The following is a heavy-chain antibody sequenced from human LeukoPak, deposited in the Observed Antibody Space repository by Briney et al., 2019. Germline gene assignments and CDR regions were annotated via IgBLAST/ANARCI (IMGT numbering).Heavy chain of an antibody. V-gene: IGHV4-34*01. D-gene: IGHD3-10*01. Sequence: PSETLSLTCAVYGGSFSGYYGSWIRQSTGKGLEWIGEINHSGSTKYNPSLKSRVTISVDTSKNQFSLKLNSVTAADTAVYYCARGRVTMVRGAHGTQGYYMDVWGKGTTVTVSS. CDR2: INHSGST. CDR1: GGSFSGYY. CDR3: ARGRVTMVRGAHGTQGYYMDV. J-gene: IGHJ6*03.